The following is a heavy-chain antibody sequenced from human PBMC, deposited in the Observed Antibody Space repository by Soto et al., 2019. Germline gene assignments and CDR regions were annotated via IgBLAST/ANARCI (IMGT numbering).Heavy chain of an antibody. D-gene: IGHD2-2*01. CDR1: GGSISSYY. CDR2: IYYSGST. J-gene: IGHJ5*02. V-gene: IGHV4-59*01. Sequence: SETLSLTCTVSGGSISSYYWSWIRQPPGKGLEWIGYIYYSGSTNYNPSLKSRVTISVDTSKNQFSLKLSSVTAADTAVYYCARDGHCSSTSCYVHGWFEPWGQGTLVTVSS. CDR3: ARDGHCSSTSCYVHGWFEP.